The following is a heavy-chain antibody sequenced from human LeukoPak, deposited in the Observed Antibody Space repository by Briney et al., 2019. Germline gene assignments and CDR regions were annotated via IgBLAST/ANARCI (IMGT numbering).Heavy chain of an antibody. Sequence: PSETLSLTCTVSGGSVSSGSYYWSWIRQPPGKGLEWIVYIYYSGSTNYNPSLKSRVTISVDTSKNQFSLKLSSVTAADTAVYYCARSWINTYYDFWSGYRFDPWGQGTLVTVSS. CDR3: ARSWINTYYDFWSGYRFDP. J-gene: IGHJ5*02. V-gene: IGHV4-61*01. CDR2: IYYSGST. CDR1: GGSVSSGSYY. D-gene: IGHD3-3*01.